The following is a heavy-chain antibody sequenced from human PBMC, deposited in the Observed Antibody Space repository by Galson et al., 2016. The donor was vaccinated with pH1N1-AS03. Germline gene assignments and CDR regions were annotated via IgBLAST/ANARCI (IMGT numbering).Heavy chain of an antibody. D-gene: IGHD2-15*01. V-gene: IGHV3-9*01. CDR1: GFTFDDYA. Sequence: SLRLSCAASGFTFDDYAMHWVRPAPGKRLEWVSGISWDSGNIDYADSVKGRFTISRDNAKNSLYLQMNSLRAEDTAFYYCAKSPGYCSAGSCSDQGYFDYWGQGTLVTVSS. J-gene: IGHJ4*01. CDR3: AKSPGYCSAGSCSDQGYFDY. CDR2: ISWDSGNI.